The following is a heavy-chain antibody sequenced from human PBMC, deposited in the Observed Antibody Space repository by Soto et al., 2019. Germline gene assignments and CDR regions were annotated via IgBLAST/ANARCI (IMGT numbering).Heavy chain of an antibody. V-gene: IGHV1-8*01. J-gene: IGHJ3*02. CDR3: ARSVPVYSSGWYEAFDI. CDR1: GYTFTSYD. D-gene: IGHD6-19*01. CDR2: MNPNSGNT. Sequence: ASVKVSCKASGYTFTSYDINWVRQATGQGLEWMGWMNPNSGNTGYAQKFQGRVTMTRNTSISTAYMELSSLRSEDTAVYYCARSVPVYSSGWYEAFDIWGQGTMVTVSS.